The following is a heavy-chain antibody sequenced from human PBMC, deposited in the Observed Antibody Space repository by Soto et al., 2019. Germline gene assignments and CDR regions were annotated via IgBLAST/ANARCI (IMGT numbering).Heavy chain of an antibody. J-gene: IGHJ4*01. CDR3: ARDQPGPTSY. CDR1: GFTFSSYW. Sequence: EVQLVESGGGLVQPGGSLRLSCGGSGFTFSSYWMSWVRQAPGKGLEWVAIIKEDGSEKYYVDSVKGRFTISRDNAKNSLYLQMNSLRAEDTAVYYCARDQPGPTSYWGHGTLVTVSS. CDR2: IKEDGSEK. V-gene: IGHV3-7*01.